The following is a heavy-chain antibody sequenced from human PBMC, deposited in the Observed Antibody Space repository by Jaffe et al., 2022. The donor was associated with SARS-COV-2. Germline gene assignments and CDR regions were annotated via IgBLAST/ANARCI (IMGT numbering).Heavy chain of an antibody. CDR3: ARRRYYGSGSYYPYYMDV. CDR1: GGSISSSSYY. J-gene: IGHJ6*03. D-gene: IGHD3-10*01. V-gene: IGHV4-39*01. CDR2: IYYSGST. Sequence: QLQLQESGPGLVKPSETLSLTCTVSGGSISSSSYYWGWIRQPPGKGLEWIGSIYYSGSTYYNPSLKSRVTISVDTSKNQFSLKLSSVTAADTAVYYCARRRYYGSGSYYPYYMDVWGKGTTVTVSS.